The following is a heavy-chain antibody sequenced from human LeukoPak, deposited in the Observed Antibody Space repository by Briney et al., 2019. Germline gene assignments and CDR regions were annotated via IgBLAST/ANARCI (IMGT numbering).Heavy chain of an antibody. CDR1: GVTFSSYA. V-gene: IGHV3-30-3*01. J-gene: IGHJ6*02. CDR3: ARGPVYYYGMDV. CDR2: ISYDGSNK. Sequence: GGPLRLSCAASGVTFSSYAMHWVRQAPGKGLEWVAVISYDGSNKYYVDSVKGRFTISRDNSKNTLYVQMNSLRAEDTAVYYCARGPVYYYGMDVWGQGTTVTVSS.